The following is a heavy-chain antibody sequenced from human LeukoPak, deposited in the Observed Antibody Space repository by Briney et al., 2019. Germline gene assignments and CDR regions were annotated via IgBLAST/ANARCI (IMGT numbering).Heavy chain of an antibody. Sequence: GGSLRLSCAASGFTFSSYGMHWVRQAPGKGLEWVAFIRYDGSNKYYADSVKGRFTISRDNSKNTLYLQMNSLRAEDTAVYYCARVGEQWLPTDDTRKNWFDPWGQGTLVAVSS. CDR3: ARVGEQWLPTDDTRKNWFDP. V-gene: IGHV3-30*02. J-gene: IGHJ5*02. CDR2: IRYDGSNK. D-gene: IGHD6-19*01. CDR1: GFTFSSYG.